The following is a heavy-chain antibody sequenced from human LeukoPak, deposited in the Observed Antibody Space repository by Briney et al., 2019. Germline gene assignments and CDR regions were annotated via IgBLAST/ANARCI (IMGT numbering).Heavy chain of an antibody. D-gene: IGHD2-21*01. J-gene: IGHJ4*02. CDR1: GLFYDTYDVKWP. CDR2: ISSGGST. V-gene: IGHV3-23*01. Sequence: GGPLRLLCIVSGLFYDTYDVKWPTSSVREAPGEGLEWVSSISSGGSTYYRDSAKGRFTISRDSSKNTLYLQMNSLRVEDTAVYYCVKRPEYGNGDYPFEYWGQGTLVTVSA. CDR3: VKRPEYGNGDYPFEY.